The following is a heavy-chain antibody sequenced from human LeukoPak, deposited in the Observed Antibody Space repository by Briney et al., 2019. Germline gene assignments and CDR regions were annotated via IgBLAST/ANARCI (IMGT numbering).Heavy chain of an antibody. CDR2: ISAYNGNT. V-gene: IGHV1-18*01. CDR1: GYTFTSYG. D-gene: IGHD6-19*01. Sequence: GASVKVSCKASGYTFTSYGISWVRQAPGQGLEWMGWISAYNGNTNFAQKLQGRVTMTTDTSTSTAYMELRSLRSDDTAVYYCARFLLAGTFAPMWPIHPELDYWGQGTLVTVSS. CDR3: ARFLLAGTFAPMWPIHPELDY. J-gene: IGHJ4*02.